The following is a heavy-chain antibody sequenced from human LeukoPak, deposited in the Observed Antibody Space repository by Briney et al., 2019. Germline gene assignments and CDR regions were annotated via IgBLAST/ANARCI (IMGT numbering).Heavy chain of an antibody. Sequence: SETLSLTCTVSGGSISSYYWSWIRQPPGKGLEWIGYIYYSGSTNYNPSLKSRVTMSVDTSKNQFSLKLSSVTAADTAVYYCARAVIVPLGYYMDVWGKGTTVTVSS. J-gene: IGHJ6*03. CDR2: IYYSGST. CDR1: GGSISSYY. D-gene: IGHD2-15*01. V-gene: IGHV4-59*01. CDR3: ARAVIVPLGYYMDV.